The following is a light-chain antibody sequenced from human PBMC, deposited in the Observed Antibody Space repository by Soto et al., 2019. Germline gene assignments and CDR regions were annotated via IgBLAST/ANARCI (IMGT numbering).Light chain of an antibody. J-gene: IGLJ1*01. V-gene: IGLV2-14*01. CDR1: SSDVGNYKY. Sequence: SALSHPASVSWSPGHSITISCTGTSSDVGNYKYVSWYQQHPGKAPKLMIYEVSNRPSGVSNRFSGSKSGNTASLTISGLQAEEETDYYCFSYTSSGTYVFGTGTKVTVL. CDR2: EVS. CDR3: FSYTSSGTYV.